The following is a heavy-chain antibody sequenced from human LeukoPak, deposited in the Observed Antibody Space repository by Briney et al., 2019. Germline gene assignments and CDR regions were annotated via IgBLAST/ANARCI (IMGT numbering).Heavy chain of an antibody. V-gene: IGHV1-18*01. CDR2: ISAYNGNT. Sequence: ASVKVSCKASGYTFTSYGISWVRQAPGQGLEWMGWISAYNGNTNYAQKFQGRVTMTTDTSTSTAYMELRSLRSDDTAIYYCARERSDGEYVGETFDYWGQGTLVTVSS. D-gene: IGHD4-17*01. CDR3: ARERSDGEYVGETFDY. J-gene: IGHJ4*02. CDR1: GYTFTSYG.